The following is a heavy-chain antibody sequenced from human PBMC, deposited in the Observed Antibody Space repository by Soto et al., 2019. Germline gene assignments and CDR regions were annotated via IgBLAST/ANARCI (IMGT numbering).Heavy chain of an antibody. D-gene: IGHD3-16*01. CDR1: GFKFSNYA. CDR3: AKDRREGGKSAFYFDF. J-gene: IGHJ4*02. CDR2: ISATGGGT. V-gene: IGHV3-23*01. Sequence: GGSLRLSCAASGFKFSNYAMSWVRQAPGKGLEWVSLISATGGGTYYADSVKGRFTISRDNSHNTLYLQVHSLTAEDTAAYYCAKDRREGGKSAFYFDFWGQGAQVTVSS.